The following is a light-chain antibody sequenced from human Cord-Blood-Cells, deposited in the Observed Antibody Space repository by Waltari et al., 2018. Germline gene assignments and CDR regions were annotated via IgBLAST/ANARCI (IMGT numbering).Light chain of an antibody. J-gene: IGLJ3*02. CDR1: SSNIGSNY. V-gene: IGLV1-47*01. CDR2: RNN. Sequence: QSVLTQPPSASGTPGQRVTISCSGSSSNIGSNYVYWYQQLPGTAPKLLIYRNNQRPSGFPDRFSGSKSGTSASWAISGLRSEDEADYYCAAWDDSLSGPVFGGGTKLTVL. CDR3: AAWDDSLSGPV.